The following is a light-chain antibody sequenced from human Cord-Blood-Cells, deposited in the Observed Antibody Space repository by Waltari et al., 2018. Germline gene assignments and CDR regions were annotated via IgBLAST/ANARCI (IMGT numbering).Light chain of an antibody. CDR3: CSYAGSSTWV. CDR1: SSDVGSYNL. V-gene: IGLV2-23*01. CDR2: EGS. Sequence: QSALNQPASVSGSPGQSITISCTGTSSDVGSYNLVSWYQQHPGKAPKLMIYEGSKRPSGVSIRFSGSKSGNTASLTISGLQAEDEADYYCCSYAGSSTWVFGGGTKLTVL. J-gene: IGLJ3*02.